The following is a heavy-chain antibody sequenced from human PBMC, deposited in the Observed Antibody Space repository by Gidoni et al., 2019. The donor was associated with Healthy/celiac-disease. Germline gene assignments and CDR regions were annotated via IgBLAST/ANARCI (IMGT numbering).Heavy chain of an antibody. CDR2: ISYDGSNK. D-gene: IGHD6-19*01. CDR3: AKDPRAVAAPSYYFDY. J-gene: IGHJ4*02. CDR1: GFPFSSYG. Sequence: QVQLVESGGGGVQPGRSLRLSCAASGFPFSSYGMHWVRQAPGKGLEWVAVISYDGSNKYYADSVKGRFTISRDNSKNTLYLQMNSLRAEDTAVYYCAKDPRAVAAPSYYFDYWGQGTLVTVSS. V-gene: IGHV3-30*18.